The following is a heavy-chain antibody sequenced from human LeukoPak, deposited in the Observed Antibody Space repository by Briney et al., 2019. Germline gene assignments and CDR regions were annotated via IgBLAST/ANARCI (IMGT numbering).Heavy chain of an antibody. CDR1: GYTFTSYG. CDR2: ISPYNGNT. CDR3: AREGGSYRPLDY. V-gene: IGHV1-18*01. Sequence: PMASVKVSCKASGYTFTSYGLSWVRQAPGQGLEWMGWISPYNGNTNYVQKLQGRVTMTTDTSTTTAYLELRSLRSDDTAVYYCAREGGSYRPLDYSGQGTLVTVSS. D-gene: IGHD3-16*02. J-gene: IGHJ4*02.